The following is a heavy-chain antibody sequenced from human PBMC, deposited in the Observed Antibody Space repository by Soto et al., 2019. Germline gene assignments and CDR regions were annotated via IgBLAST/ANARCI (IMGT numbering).Heavy chain of an antibody. V-gene: IGHV3-7*01. Sequence: EVQLVESGGGLVQPGGSLRLSCAASGFTFSRYWMSWVRQAPGKGLEWVANIKQDGSEKYYVDSVKGRFTISRDNAKNSLYLQMNSLRAEDTAVYYCARSAIGTVDYWGQGTLGTVSS. CDR3: ARSAIGTVDY. D-gene: IGHD1-26*01. J-gene: IGHJ4*02. CDR2: IKQDGSEK. CDR1: GFTFSRYW.